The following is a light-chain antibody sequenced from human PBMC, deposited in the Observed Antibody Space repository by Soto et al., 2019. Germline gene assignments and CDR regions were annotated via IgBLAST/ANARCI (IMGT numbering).Light chain of an antibody. CDR2: GAS. CDR3: QQYNQWP. CDR1: QSVSSN. J-gene: IGKJ1*01. Sequence: EIVMTQSPAALSVSPVGRSTRSCRASQSVSSNLAWYQQKPGQAPRLLVYGASTRATGIPARFSGSGSGTEFTLTISSLQSEDFAVYYCQQYNQWPFGQGTKV. V-gene: IGKV3-15*01.